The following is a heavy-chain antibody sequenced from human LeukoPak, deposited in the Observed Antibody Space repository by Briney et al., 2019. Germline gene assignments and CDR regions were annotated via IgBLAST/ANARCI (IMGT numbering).Heavy chain of an antibody. CDR2: IWYDGRNK. CDR1: GFTFSSYG. CDR3: AKGLAVAGHFDY. D-gene: IGHD6-19*01. J-gene: IGHJ4*02. V-gene: IGHV3-33*03. Sequence: GGSLRLSCAASGFTFSSYGMHWVRQAPGKGLEWVAVIWYDGRNKHYADSVKGRFTISRDKSKNTLYLQMNSLRAEDTAVYYCAKGLAVAGHFDYWGQGTLVTVSS.